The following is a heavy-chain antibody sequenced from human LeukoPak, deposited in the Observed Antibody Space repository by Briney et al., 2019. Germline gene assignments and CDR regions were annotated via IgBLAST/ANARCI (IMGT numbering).Heavy chain of an antibody. CDR3: ARDYLP. J-gene: IGHJ5*02. V-gene: IGHV3-9*01. CDR1: GFTFDDYA. CDR2: ISWNSGSI. Sequence: GGSLRLSCAASGFTFDDYAMHWVRQAPGKGLEWVSGISWNSGSIGYADSVKGRFTISRDNAKNSLYLQMNSLRAEDTAVYYCARDYLPWGQGTLVTVSS.